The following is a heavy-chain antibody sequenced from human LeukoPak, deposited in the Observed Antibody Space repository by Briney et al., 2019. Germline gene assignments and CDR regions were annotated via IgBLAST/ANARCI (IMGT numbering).Heavy chain of an antibody. V-gene: IGHV3-7*01. D-gene: IGHD3-22*01. CDR2: INQDGSEK. J-gene: IGHJ3*02. CDR1: GFTLSTHW. Sequence: PGGSLRLSCAASGFTLSTHWMNWVRQAPGRGLEWVANINQDGSEKYYVDSLKGRLTISRDNAKNSLYLQMNSLRAEDTAVYYCAREAYYYDSSGYYQNAFDIWGQGTMVTVSS. CDR3: AREAYYYDSSGYYQNAFDI.